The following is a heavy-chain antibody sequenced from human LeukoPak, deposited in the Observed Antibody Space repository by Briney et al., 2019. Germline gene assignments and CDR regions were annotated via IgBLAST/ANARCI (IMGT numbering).Heavy chain of an antibody. CDR2: ISWNSGSI. J-gene: IGHJ3*02. Sequence: PGGSLRLSCAASGFTFGDYAMHWVRQAPGKGLEWVSGISWNSGSIGYADSVKGRFTISRNNAKNSLYLQMNSLRAEDTALYYCAKDLGFGELSAFDIWGQGTMVTVSS. V-gene: IGHV3-9*01. CDR1: GFTFGDYA. CDR3: AKDLGFGELSAFDI. D-gene: IGHD3-10*01.